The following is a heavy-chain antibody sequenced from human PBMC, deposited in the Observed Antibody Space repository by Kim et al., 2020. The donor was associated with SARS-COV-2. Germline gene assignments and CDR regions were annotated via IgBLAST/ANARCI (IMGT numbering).Heavy chain of an antibody. CDR3: AKAHDGYSGSYPRLYDYHYGMDV. CDR2: ISGSGGST. D-gene: IGHD1-26*01. V-gene: IGHV3-23*01. CDR1: GFTFSSYA. Sequence: GGSLRLSCAASGFTFSSYAMSWVRQAPGKGLEWVSTISGSGGSTYYADSVKGRFTISRDNSKNTLYLQMNSLRAEDTAVYYCAKAHDGYSGSYPRLYDYHYGMDVWGQGTTVTVSS. J-gene: IGHJ6*02.